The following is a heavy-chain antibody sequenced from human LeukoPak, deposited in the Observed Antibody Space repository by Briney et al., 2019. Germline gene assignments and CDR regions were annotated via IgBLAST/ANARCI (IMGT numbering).Heavy chain of an antibody. CDR3: ARALPELRYLDWWTQEYYYYMDV. CDR1: GFTFDDYA. D-gene: IGHD3-9*01. V-gene: IGHV3-43D*03. J-gene: IGHJ6*03. CDR2: ISWDGGST. Sequence: GGSLRLSCAASGFTFDDYAMHWVRQAPGKGLEWVSLISWDGGSTYYADSVKGRFTISRDNSKDSLYLQMNSLRAEDTAVYYCARALPELRYLDWWTQEYYYYMDVWGKGTTVTVSS.